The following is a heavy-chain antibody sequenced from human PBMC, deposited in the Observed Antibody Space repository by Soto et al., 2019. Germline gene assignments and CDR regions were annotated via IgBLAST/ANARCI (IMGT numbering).Heavy chain of an antibody. J-gene: IGHJ3*02. V-gene: IGHV3-23*01. D-gene: IGHD2-8*01. CDR1: GFTFSSYA. CDR2: LTGSGGST. Sequence: DVQLLESGGGLVQPGGSLRLSCAASGFTFSSYAMSWVRQAPGKGLAWVSSLTGSGGSTYYADSVKGRFTISRDNSRDTLYLQMTSLRAEDTAVYYCAGGGTSGNYAFDIWGQGTVVTVSS. CDR3: AGGGTSGNYAFDI.